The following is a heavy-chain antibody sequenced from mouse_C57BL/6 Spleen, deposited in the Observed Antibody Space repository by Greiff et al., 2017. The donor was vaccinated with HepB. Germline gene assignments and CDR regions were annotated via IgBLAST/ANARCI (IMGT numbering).Heavy chain of an antibody. CDR3: ARRRDSSGYDYAMDY. CDR2: IYPRDGST. Sequence: QVQLKESGPELVKPGASVKLSCKASGYTFTSYDINWVKQRPGQGLEWIGWIYPRDGSTKYNEKFKGKATLTVDTSSSTAYMELHSLTSEDSAVYFCARRRDSSGYDYAMDYWGQGTSVTVSS. D-gene: IGHD3-2*02. J-gene: IGHJ4*01. V-gene: IGHV1-85*01. CDR1: GYTFTSYD.